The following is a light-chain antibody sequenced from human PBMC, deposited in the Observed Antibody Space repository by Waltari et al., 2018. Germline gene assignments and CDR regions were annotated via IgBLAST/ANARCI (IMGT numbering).Light chain of an antibody. CDR2: LNRDGSH. CDR3: QTWAF. CDR1: RGPRNHA. J-gene: IGLJ2*01. Sequence: QIVPLQSPAPAASVGAPVKLTRRLSRGPRNHAIAWHQQQPEKGPRYLMTLNRDGSHSRGDGIPDRFSCSSSGAERYLPNSSLQSEDEADYYCQTWAFFGGGTKLTVL. V-gene: IGLV4-69*01.